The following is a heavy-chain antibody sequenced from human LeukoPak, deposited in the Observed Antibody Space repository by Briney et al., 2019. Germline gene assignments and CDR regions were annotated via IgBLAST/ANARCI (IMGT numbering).Heavy chain of an antibody. D-gene: IGHD1-26*01. V-gene: IGHV4-4*07. CDR2: IYTGGTA. Sequence: SETLSLTCSVSGASISTDYCSWVRQPAGKGLEWIGRIYTGGTAKYNSSLKSRVPILVARSKNQFSLKVTSVTAADPAADYFARVIAGAAGFWHDTWGRGTLVTVSA. CDR1: GASISTDY. J-gene: IGHJ5*02. CDR3: ARVIAGAAGFWHDT.